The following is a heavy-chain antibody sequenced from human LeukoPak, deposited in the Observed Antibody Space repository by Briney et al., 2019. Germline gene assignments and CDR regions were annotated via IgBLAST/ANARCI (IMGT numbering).Heavy chain of an antibody. CDR2: IYTSGST. V-gene: IGHV4-61*02. D-gene: IGHD6-6*01. CDR3: ATRFSSIAARPIWYFDL. J-gene: IGHJ2*01. CDR1: GGSISSGSYY. Sequence: SETLSLTCTVSGGSISSGSYYWSWIRQPAGKGLEWIGRIYTSGSTNYNPSLKSRVTISVDTSKNQFSLKLSSVTAADTAVYYCATRFSSIAARPIWYFDLWGRGTLVTVSS.